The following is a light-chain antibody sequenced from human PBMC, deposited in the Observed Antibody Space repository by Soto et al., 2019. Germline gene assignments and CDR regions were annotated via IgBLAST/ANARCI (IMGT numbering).Light chain of an antibody. CDR1: QVMSSC. CDR2: AAS. Sequence: DIQMTQSPSSVSAAVGERVTITCRASQVMSSCLAWYQQTPGKAPKLLIFAASTLQSGVPSRFSGSGSRTDFTLTITSLQPEDIGTYYCQQTDTMPSTFGQGTRL. J-gene: IGKJ5*01. V-gene: IGKV1D-12*01. CDR3: QQTDTMPST.